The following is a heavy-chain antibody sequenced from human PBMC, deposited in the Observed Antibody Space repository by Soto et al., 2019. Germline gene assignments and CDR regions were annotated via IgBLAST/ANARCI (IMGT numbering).Heavy chain of an antibody. V-gene: IGHV3-23*01. D-gene: IGHD2-15*01. CDR1: GFTFSSYA. CDR3: AKDPRRSGGRGGMDG. J-gene: IGHJ6*02. Sequence: EVQLLESGGGLVQPGGSLRLSCAASGFTFSSYAMSWVRQAPGKGLEWVSAISGSGGSTYSADSVKGRFTISRDNSKNTLDLQMNSLRAEDTAVYYCAKDPRRSGGRGGMDGWGQGTTVTVSS. CDR2: ISGSGGST.